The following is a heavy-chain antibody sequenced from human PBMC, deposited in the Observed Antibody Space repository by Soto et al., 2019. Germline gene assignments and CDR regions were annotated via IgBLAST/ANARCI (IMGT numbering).Heavy chain of an antibody. D-gene: IGHD3-3*01. CDR2: ISSSSSYI. V-gene: IGHV3-21*01. CDR3: ARDNDYDFWSGYYTAAGEPDY. Sequence: EVQLVESGGGLVKPGGSLRLSCAASGFTFSSYSMNWVRQAPGKGLEWVSSISSSSSYIYYADSVKGRFTISRDNAKNSLYLQMNSLRAEDTAVYYCARDNDYDFWSGYYTAAGEPDYWGQGTLVTVSS. J-gene: IGHJ4*02. CDR1: GFTFSSYS.